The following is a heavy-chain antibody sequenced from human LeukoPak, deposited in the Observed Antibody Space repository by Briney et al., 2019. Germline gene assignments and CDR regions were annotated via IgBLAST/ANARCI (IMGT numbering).Heavy chain of an antibody. Sequence: KPGGSLRLSCEASGFTFTTYSMTWVRQAPGKGLEWVSIISSGSSAIFSADALKGRFTISRDDAKNLLYLDMNSLRAEGTAVYYCARPRRIAARPHAFDIWGQGTMVTVSS. CDR1: GFTFTTYS. D-gene: IGHD6-6*01. J-gene: IGHJ3*02. CDR2: ISSGSSAI. CDR3: ARPRRIAARPHAFDI. V-gene: IGHV3-21*01.